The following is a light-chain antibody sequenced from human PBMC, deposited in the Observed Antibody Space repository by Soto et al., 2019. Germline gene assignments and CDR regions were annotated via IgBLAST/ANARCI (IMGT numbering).Light chain of an antibody. J-gene: IGKJ1*01. Sequence: ETVLTQSLGTLSLSPGERVTLSCRASQSVCSRCLAWYQQKPGQSPRLLIYGASSRATGIPDRFSGSGSGTDFTLTISRLEPEDFAVYYCQHYGTTPWTFGQGTKVGIK. CDR3: QHYGTTPWT. V-gene: IGKV3-20*01. CDR1: QSVCSRC. CDR2: GAS.